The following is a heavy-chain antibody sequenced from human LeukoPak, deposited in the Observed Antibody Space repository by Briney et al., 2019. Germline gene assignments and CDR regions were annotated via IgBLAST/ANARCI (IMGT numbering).Heavy chain of an antibody. D-gene: IGHD2-2*01. CDR1: GFTFSSYW. CDR2: ISGSGGST. J-gene: IGHJ2*01. V-gene: IGHV3-23*01. CDR3: AKSASEGVEVPAARYWYFDL. Sequence: GGSLRLSCAASGFTFSSYWMSWVRQAPGKGLEWVSAISGSGGSTYYADSVKGRFTISRDNSKNTLYLQMNSLRAEDTAVYYCAKSASEGVEVPAARYWYFDLWGRGTLVTVSS.